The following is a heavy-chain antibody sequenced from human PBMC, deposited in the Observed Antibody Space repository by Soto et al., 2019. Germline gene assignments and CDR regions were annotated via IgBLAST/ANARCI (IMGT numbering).Heavy chain of an antibody. J-gene: IGHJ5*02. CDR2: IIPIFGTA. V-gene: IGHV1-69*13. CDR1: GGAFSIYA. D-gene: IGHD2-21*02. Sequence: ASVNVYCKAAGGAFSIYAISWVRQAPRQGLEWMGGIIPIFGTANYAQKFQGRVTITADESTSTAYMELSSLRSEDTAVYYCARGDGAYCGGDCYSDRKWFDPWGQGTLVTVSS. CDR3: ARGDGAYCGGDCYSDRKWFDP.